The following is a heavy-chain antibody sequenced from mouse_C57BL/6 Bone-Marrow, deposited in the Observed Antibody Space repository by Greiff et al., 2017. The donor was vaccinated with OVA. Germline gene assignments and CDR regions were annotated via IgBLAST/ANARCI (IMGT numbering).Heavy chain of an antibody. J-gene: IGHJ2*01. Sequence: QVHVKQPGAELVMPGASVKLSCKASGYTFTSYWMHWVKQRPGQGLEWIGEIDPSDSYTNYNQKFKGKSTLTVDKSSSTAYMQLSSLTSEDSAVYYCARCDNYVDYWGQGTTLTVSS. V-gene: IGHV1-69*01. CDR3: ARCDNYVDY. CDR2: IDPSDSYT. CDR1: GYTFTSYW.